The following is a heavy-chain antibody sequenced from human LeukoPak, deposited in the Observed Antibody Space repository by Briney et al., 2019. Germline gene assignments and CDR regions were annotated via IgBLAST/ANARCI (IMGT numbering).Heavy chain of an antibody. J-gene: IGHJ4*02. Sequence: PGGSLRLFCAASGFSFSSYSMNWVRQAPGKGLEWVANIKQDGSEKYYVDSVKGRFTISRDNAKNSLYLQMNSLRVEDTAVYYCARGGWSFGYWGQGTLVTVSS. CDR1: GFSFSSYS. D-gene: IGHD6-19*01. CDR3: ARGGWSFGY. CDR2: IKQDGSEK. V-gene: IGHV3-7*01.